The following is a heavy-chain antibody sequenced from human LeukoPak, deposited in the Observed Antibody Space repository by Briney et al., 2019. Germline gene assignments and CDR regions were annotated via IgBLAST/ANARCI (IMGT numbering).Heavy chain of an antibody. CDR3: ARVRGYYDSSGYDY. D-gene: IGHD3-22*01. CDR2: IYYSGST. J-gene: IGHJ4*02. V-gene: IGHV4-61*01. CDR1: GGSVTSDSYY. Sequence: SETLSLTCTVSGGSVTSDSYYWSWIRQPPGKGLEWIGYIYYSGSTNYNPALKSRVTISEDTSKNQISLKLSPVTAADTAVYYCARVRGYYDSSGYDYWGQGTLVTVSS.